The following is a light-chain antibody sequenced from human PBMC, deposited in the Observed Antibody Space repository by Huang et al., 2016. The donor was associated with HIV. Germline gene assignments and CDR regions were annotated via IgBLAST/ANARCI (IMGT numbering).Light chain of an antibody. J-gene: IGKJ4*01. CDR3: QQFNSYPFI. V-gene: IGKV1-9*01. Sequence: IQLTQSPSSVSAFVGDRVAITCRASQDITNYVAWYQQKPGKAPKLLMYAASTLERGVPSRFSGSGSGTDFTLTISSLQPEDSATYYCQQFNSYPFIVGGGTKVEIK. CDR2: AAS. CDR1: QDITNY.